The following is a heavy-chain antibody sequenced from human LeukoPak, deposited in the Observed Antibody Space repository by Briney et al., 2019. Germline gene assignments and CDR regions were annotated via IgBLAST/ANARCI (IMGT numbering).Heavy chain of an antibody. CDR1: GFTFSSYG. J-gene: IGHJ4*02. CDR2: IWYDGTNK. D-gene: IGHD3-10*01. V-gene: IGHV3-33*01. CDR3: ARDPGPTLVRGVISYFDY. Sequence: PGRSLRLSCAASGFTFSSYGMHWVRQAPGKGLEWVAVIWYDGTNKYYADSVKGRFTISRDKSKNTLDLQMNSLRVEDTAVYYCARDPGPTLVRGVISYFDYWGQGTLVTVSS.